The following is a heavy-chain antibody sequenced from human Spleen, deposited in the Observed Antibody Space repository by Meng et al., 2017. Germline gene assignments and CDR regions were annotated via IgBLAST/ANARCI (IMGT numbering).Heavy chain of an antibody. CDR1: AYTFTDYY. V-gene: IGHV1-2*06. Sequence: VPSGSEVKYPWASVNVSGEASAYTFTDYYIHWVRQAPGQGLEWMGRINPNTGGTDYAQKFQGRVTMTRDTYITTAHMELSRLTSDDTAVYYCARAKAGGYGEGFSGWFDPWGQGTLVTVSS. CDR3: ARAKAGGYGEGFSGWFDP. D-gene: IGHD4-17*01. CDR2: INPNTGGT. J-gene: IGHJ5*02.